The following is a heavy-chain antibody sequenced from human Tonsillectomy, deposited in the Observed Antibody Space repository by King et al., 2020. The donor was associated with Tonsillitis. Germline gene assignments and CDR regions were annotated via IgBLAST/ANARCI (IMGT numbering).Heavy chain of an antibody. D-gene: IGHD2-21*01. V-gene: IGHV5-51*01. Sequence: VQLVESGAEVKKPGESLKISCTGSGYSFTNYWIGWVRQMPGKGLEWMGIIYPGDSDTRYSPSFQGQVTISADKSVSTAYLQWSSLKASDTAMYYCARQAYSPFYWYFDLWGRGTLVTVSS. J-gene: IGHJ2*01. CDR2: IYPGDSDT. CDR1: GYSFTNYW. CDR3: ARQAYSPFYWYFDL.